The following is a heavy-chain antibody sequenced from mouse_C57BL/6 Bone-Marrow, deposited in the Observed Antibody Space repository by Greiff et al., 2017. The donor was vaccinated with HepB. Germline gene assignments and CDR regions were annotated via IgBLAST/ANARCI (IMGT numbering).Heavy chain of an antibody. CDR1: GFTFSSYA. Sequence: VQLKESGGGLVKPGGSLKLSCAASGFTFSSYAMSWVRQTPEKRLEWVATISDGGSYTYYPDNVKGRFTFSRDNAKNNLYLQMSHLKSEDTAMYYCARVPYYSNYGYFDYWGQGTTLTVSS. CDR2: ISDGGSYT. D-gene: IGHD2-5*01. V-gene: IGHV5-4*01. CDR3: ARVPYYSNYGYFDY. J-gene: IGHJ2*01.